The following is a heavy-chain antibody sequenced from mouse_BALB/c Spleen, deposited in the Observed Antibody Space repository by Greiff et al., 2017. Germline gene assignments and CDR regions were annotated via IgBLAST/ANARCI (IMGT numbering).Heavy chain of an antibody. CDR1: GFTFSSYA. D-gene: IGHD2-2*01. V-gene: IGHV5-6-5*01. CDR3: ARGLMVTHVYYYAMDY. CDR2: ISSGGST. J-gene: IGHJ4*01. Sequence: EVQLVESGGGLVKPGGSLKLSCAASGFTFSSYAMSWVRQTPEKRLEWVASISSGGSTYYPDSVKGRFTISRDNARNILYLQMSSLRSEDTAMYYCARGLMVTHVYYYAMDYWGQGTSVTVSS.